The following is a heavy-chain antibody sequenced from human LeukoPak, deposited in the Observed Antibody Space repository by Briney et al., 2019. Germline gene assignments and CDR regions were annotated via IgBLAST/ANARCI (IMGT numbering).Heavy chain of an antibody. CDR3: AIENTYLGDAFDI. CDR2: ISAYNGNT. J-gene: IGHJ3*02. Sequence: GASVTVPRKCSGYSVTSYGISLLRQAPAQGLEWVGWISAYNGNTNYAQKLQGRVTMTTYTSTSTAYMELRSLRSDGTAVDYCAIENTYLGDAFDIWGQGTMVTVSS. V-gene: IGHV1-18*01. D-gene: IGHD2/OR15-2a*01. CDR1: GYSVTSYG.